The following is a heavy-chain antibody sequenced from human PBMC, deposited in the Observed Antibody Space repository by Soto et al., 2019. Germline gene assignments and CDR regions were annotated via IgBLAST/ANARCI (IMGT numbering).Heavy chain of an antibody. Sequence: EVQLVESGGGLVKPGGSLRLSCTASGFTFSSYNMNWVRQAPGKGLEWDSYISTWSSYSFYADSVKGRFTISRDNSENSLYLQLDSLRDEDTAVYYCARASHDYGALDYWGQGALVTDSS. CDR3: ARASHDYGALDY. CDR2: ISTWSSYS. V-gene: IGHV3-21*02. CDR1: GFTFSSYN. J-gene: IGHJ4*02. D-gene: IGHD4-17*01.